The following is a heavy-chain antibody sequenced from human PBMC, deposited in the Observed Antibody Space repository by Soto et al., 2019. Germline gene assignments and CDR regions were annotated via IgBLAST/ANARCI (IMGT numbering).Heavy chain of an antibody. J-gene: IGHJ3*02. CDR3: ARDDSDVTRIVVVNDAFDI. Sequence: GASVKVSCKASGYTFTSYGISWARQAPGQGLEWMGWISAYNGNTNYAQKLQGRVTMTTDTSTSTAYMELRSLRSDDTAVYYCARDDSDVTRIVVVNDAFDIWAQRTMVTVSS. CDR1: GYTFTSYG. CDR2: ISAYNGNT. D-gene: IGHD3-22*01. V-gene: IGHV1-18*01.